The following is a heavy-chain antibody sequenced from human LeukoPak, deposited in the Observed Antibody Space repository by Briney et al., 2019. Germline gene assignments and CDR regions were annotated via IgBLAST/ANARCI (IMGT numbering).Heavy chain of an antibody. V-gene: IGHV1-8*01. CDR1: RYIFTSYD. CDR2: MSPNSGNT. CDR3: ARGPINWFDP. J-gene: IGHJ5*02. Sequence: GASVKVSCKASRYIFTSYDINWVRQATGQGFEWMGRMSPNSGNTAYAEKFQGRVTMTRDTSINTAYMDLSSLTSEDTAVYYCARGPINWFDPWGQGTLVTVSS.